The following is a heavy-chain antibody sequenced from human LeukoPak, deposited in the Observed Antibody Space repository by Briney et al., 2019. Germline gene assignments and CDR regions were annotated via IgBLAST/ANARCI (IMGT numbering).Heavy chain of an antibody. CDR3: AKADDYGDYGLYYFDY. V-gene: IGHV3-30*18. CDR1: GFTFSSYG. J-gene: IGHJ4*02. D-gene: IGHD4-17*01. Sequence: GRSLRLSCAASGFTFSSYGMHWVRQAPGKGLEWVAVISYDGSNKYYADSVKGRFTISRDNSKNTLYLQMNSLRAEGTAVYYCAKADDYGDYGLYYFDYWGQGTLVTVSS. CDR2: ISYDGSNK.